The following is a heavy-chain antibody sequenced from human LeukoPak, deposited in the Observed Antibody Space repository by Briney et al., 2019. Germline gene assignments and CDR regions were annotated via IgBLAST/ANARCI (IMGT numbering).Heavy chain of an antibody. J-gene: IGHJ1*01. V-gene: IGHV3-23*01. D-gene: IGHD4-17*01. CDR3: AKEIYGDSTGGRFQH. CDR2: ISGSGGST. Sequence: GGSLRLSCAASGFTFSTYSMNWVRQAPGKGLEWVSVISGSGGSTYYADSVKGRFTISRDNSKNTLYLQMNSLRAEDTAVYYCAKEIYGDSTGGRFQHWGQGTLVTVSS. CDR1: GFTFSTYS.